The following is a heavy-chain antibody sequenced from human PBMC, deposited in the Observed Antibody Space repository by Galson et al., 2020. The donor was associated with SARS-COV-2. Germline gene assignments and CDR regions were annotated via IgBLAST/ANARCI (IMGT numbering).Heavy chain of an antibody. CDR2: ISYSGNT. CDR3: AREAVLWSRGFDF. CDR1: GGSISSGGYQ. J-gene: IGHJ4*02. V-gene: IGHV4-31*03. Sequence: SETLSLTCNVSGGSISSGGYQWSWIRQHPGKGLEWIGYISYSGNTYYKSSLKSRITMSVDTSKNQFSLNLNSVTAADTAVYYCAREAVLWSRGFDFWGQGTLVTVSS. D-gene: IGHD2-8*02.